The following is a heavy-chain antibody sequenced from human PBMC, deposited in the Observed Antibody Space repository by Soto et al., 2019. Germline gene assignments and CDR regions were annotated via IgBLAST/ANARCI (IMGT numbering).Heavy chain of an antibody. V-gene: IGHV3-7*01. J-gene: IGHJ6*03. D-gene: IGHD1-7*01. CDR1: GFTFSSYW. Sequence: GGSLRLSCAASGFTFSSYWMSWVRQAPGKGLEWVANIKQDGSEKYYVDSVKGRFTISRDNAKNSLYLQMNSLRAEDTAVYYCARVPTTPPYYYYYYMDVWGKGTTVTVSS. CDR3: ARVPTTPPYYYYYYMDV. CDR2: IKQDGSEK.